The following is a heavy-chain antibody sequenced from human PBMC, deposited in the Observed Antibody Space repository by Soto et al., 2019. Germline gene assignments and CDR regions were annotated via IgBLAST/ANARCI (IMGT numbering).Heavy chain of an antibody. CDR1: GGSISSYY. Sequence: SETLSLTCTVSGGSISSYYWSWIRQPPGKGLEWIGYIYYSGSTNYNPSPKSRVTISVDTSKNQFSLKLSPVTAAETAVYYCARDRDYYDSSGYRLDVWGQGTTVTVSS. CDR2: IYYSGST. D-gene: IGHD3-22*01. CDR3: ARDRDYYDSSGYRLDV. V-gene: IGHV4-59*01. J-gene: IGHJ6*02.